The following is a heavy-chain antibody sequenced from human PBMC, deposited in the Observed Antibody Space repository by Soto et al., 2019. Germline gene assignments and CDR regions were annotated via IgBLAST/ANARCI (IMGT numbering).Heavy chain of an antibody. J-gene: IGHJ3*02. CDR1: RFTFSNSW. D-gene: IGHD3-16*01. CDR3: ARNWGFTFDM. CDR2: ISPDGTAK. Sequence: EVQLVESGGGLVQPGGSQRLSCAASRFTFSNSWMHWVRQVPGKGLEWVAHISPDGTAKSYVDSVKGRFTISRDNAKNSRYLQMSSLRAEDTAVYYWARNWGFTFDMWGQGTVVTVAS. V-gene: IGHV3-7*05.